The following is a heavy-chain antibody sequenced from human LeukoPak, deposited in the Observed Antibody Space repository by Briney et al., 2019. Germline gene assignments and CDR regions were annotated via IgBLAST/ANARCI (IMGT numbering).Heavy chain of an antibody. V-gene: IGHV3-66*01. CDR3: AREVLGYSYGDNWFDP. Sequence: PGGSLTLSCEASGFSVNDDHMTWVRQAPGKGLQWVSVLYKGGSTHYADSVKARFGISRDTSKNTVFLHMKSLRVEDTAVYYCAREVLGYSYGDNWFDPWGQGSLVTVSS. CDR1: GFSVNDDH. J-gene: IGHJ5*02. CDR2: LYKGGST. D-gene: IGHD5-18*01.